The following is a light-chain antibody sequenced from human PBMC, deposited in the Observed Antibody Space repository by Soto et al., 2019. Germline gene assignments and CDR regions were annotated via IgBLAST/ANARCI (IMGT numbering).Light chain of an antibody. CDR2: EVS. CDR1: SSDVGDYDF. Sequence: QSALTQPASVSGSPGQSITISCTGSSSDVGDYDFVSWYQQHPGKAPKLIIYEVSDRPSGVSNRFSGSKSGNTASLTISGLQAEEDAHYYCSSFTSTSNLVVFGGGTKLTVL. CDR3: SSFTSTSNLVV. V-gene: IGLV2-14*01. J-gene: IGLJ2*01.